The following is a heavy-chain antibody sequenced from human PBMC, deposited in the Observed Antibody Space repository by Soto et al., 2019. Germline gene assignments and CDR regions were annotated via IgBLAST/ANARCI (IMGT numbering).Heavy chain of an antibody. D-gene: IGHD3-10*01. CDR3: ARVVRGNYGGNSVAFDI. V-gene: IGHV3-30-3*01. CDR1: GFTFSSYA. CDR2: ISYDGSNK. J-gene: IGHJ3*02. Sequence: ESGGGVVQPGRSLRLSCAASGFTFSSYAMHWVRQAPGKGLEWVAVISYDGSNKYYADSVKGRFTISRDNSKNTLYLQMNSLRAEDTAVYYCARVVRGNYGGNSVAFDIWGQGTMVTVSS.